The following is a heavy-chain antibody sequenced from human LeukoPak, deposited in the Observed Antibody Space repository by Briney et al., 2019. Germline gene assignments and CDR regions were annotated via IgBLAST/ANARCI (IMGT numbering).Heavy chain of an antibody. CDR3: ARARRPTVTHGGWFDP. CDR2: INHSGST. CDR1: GESFSGYY. J-gene: IGHJ5*02. Sequence: SETLSLTCAVYGESFSGYYWSWIRQPPGKGLEWIGEINHSGSTNYNPSLKSRVTISVDTSKNQFSLKLSSVTAADTAVYYCARARRPTVTHGGWFDPWGQGTLVTVSS. D-gene: IGHD4-17*01. V-gene: IGHV4-34*01.